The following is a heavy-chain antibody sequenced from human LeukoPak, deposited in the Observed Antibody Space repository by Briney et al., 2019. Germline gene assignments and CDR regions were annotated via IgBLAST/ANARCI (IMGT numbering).Heavy chain of an antibody. CDR3: AIYDSSGKDAFDI. J-gene: IGHJ3*02. CDR1: GGSFSGYY. D-gene: IGHD3-22*01. CDR2: IYYSGST. Sequence: PSETLSLTCAVYGGSFSGYYWGWIRQPPGKGLEWIGSIYYSGSTYYNPSLKSRVTISVDTSKNQFSLKLSSVTAADTAVYYCAIYDSSGKDAFDIWGQGTMVTVSS. V-gene: IGHV4-34*01.